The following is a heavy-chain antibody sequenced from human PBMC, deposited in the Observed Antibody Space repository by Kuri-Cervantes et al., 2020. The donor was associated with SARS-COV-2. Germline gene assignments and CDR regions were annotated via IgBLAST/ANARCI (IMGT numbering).Heavy chain of an antibody. CDR3: AKDSRYDFWSGYYFDY. V-gene: IGHV3-23*01. D-gene: IGHD3-3*01. CDR2: ISGSGGNT. CDR1: GFTFSNYA. J-gene: IGHJ4*02. Sequence: ETLSLTCAASGFTFSNYAMSWVRQAPGKGLEWVSAISGSGGNTYYADSVKGRFTISRDNSKNTLYLQMNSLRAEDTAVYYCAKDSRYDFWSGYYFDYWGQGTLVTVSS.